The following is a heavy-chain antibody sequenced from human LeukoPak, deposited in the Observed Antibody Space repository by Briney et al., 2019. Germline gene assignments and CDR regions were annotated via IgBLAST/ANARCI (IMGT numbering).Heavy chain of an antibody. CDR1: GGSINSYY. CDR2: IYHSGST. Sequence: SETLSLTCTVSGGSINSYYWSWLRQPPGKGLEWIGYIYHSGSTNYNPSLKSRVTISVDKSKNQFSLKLSSVTAADTAVYYCASFSLGGFDPWGQGTLVTVSS. D-gene: IGHD2-15*01. J-gene: IGHJ5*02. CDR3: ASFSLGGFDP. V-gene: IGHV4-59*12.